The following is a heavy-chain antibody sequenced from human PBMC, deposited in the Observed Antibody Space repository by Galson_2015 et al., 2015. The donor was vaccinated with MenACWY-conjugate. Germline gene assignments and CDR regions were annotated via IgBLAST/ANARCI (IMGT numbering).Heavy chain of an antibody. D-gene: IGHD5-12*01. CDR3: FAINSGIDY. CDR2: IDRSGGYI. Sequence: QAPGRGLAWVSAIDRSGGYIYYADSVKGRFTISRDNSQNTADLQMTSLRVEDTAMYYCFAINSGIDYWGQGTRVTVSS. V-gene: IGHV3-23*05. J-gene: IGHJ4*02.